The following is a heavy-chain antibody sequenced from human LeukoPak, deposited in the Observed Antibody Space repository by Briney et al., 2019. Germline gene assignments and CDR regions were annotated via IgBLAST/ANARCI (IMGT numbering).Heavy chain of an antibody. Sequence: GSLRLSCAASGFTFSSYGMHWVRQAPGKGLEWVAFIRYDGSNKYYADSVKGRFTISRDNSKNTLYLQMNSLRAEDTAVYYCAGDIAVAGTNYFDYWGQGTLVTVSS. J-gene: IGHJ4*02. V-gene: IGHV3-30*02. CDR1: GFTFSSYG. D-gene: IGHD6-19*01. CDR2: IRYDGSNK. CDR3: AGDIAVAGTNYFDY.